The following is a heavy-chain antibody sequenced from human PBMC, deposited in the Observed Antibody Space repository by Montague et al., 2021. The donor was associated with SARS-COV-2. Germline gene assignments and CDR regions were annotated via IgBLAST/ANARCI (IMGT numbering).Heavy chain of an antibody. V-gene: IGHV4-34*01. J-gene: IGHJ6*03. Sequence: SETLSLTCAVSGGSFSRYYWNWIRQPPGKGLEWIGEISQSGNTKYNPSLQSRVSISLDTSRNQFSLKLRSVTAADTAIYYCARLGDGIVPSPILGLVAYYSFYYMDVWGKGATVTVSS. CDR2: ISQSGNT. CDR3: ARLGDGIVPSPILGLVAYYSFYYMDV. D-gene: IGHD2-2*02. CDR1: GGSFSRYY.